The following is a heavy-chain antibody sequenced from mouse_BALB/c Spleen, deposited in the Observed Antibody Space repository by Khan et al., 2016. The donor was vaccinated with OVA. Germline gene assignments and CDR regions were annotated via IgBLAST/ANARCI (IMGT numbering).Heavy chain of an antibody. CDR3: ARRDYGSSYPGFVY. J-gene: IGHJ3*01. V-gene: IGHV1-77*01. CDR2: IYPGSGSI. Sequence: QVQLQQSGPELVKPGASVKMSCTASGYSFTDYIISWVKQRTGQGLQWIGEIYPGSGSIYSNEKFKGQATLTPDKSSNTAYMQLSSLTSEDSAVYFCARRDYGSSYPGFVYWGQGTLVTVSA. CDR1: GYSFTDYI. D-gene: IGHD1-1*01.